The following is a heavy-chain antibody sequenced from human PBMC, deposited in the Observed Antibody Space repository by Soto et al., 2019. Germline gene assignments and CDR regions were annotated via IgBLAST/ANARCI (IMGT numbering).Heavy chain of an antibody. V-gene: IGHV3-33*01. CDR2: IWYDGSNK. J-gene: IGHJ6*02. CDR1: GFTFSNHA. CDR3: ARDGQQLAPYALDV. Sequence: QVQLVESGGGVVQPGTSLRLSCTTSGFTFSNHAMHWVRQAPGKGLEWVAQIWYDGSNKYYADSVEGRFTISRDNSRNMVYVQMNSLRVEDTAVYYCARDGQQLAPYALDVWGQGTSVTVSS. D-gene: IGHD6-13*01.